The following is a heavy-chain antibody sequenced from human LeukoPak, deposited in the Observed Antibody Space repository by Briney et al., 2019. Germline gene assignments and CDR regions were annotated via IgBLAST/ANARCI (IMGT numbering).Heavy chain of an antibody. CDR2: ISYDGSNK. CDR3: ARAYSGSYYAPIDY. V-gene: IGHV3-30-3*01. CDR1: GFTFSSYA. Sequence: GRSLRLSCAASGFTFSSYAMHWVRQAPGKGLEWVAVISYDGSNKYYADSVKGRFTISRDNSKNTLYLQMNSLRAEDTAVYYCARAYSGSYYAPIDYWGQGTLATVSS. D-gene: IGHD1-26*01. J-gene: IGHJ4*02.